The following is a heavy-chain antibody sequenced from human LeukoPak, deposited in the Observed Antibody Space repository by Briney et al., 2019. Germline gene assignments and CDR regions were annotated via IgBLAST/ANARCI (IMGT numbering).Heavy chain of an antibody. CDR1: GYSISSGCY. CDR2: IFHSAST. D-gene: IGHD1-1*01. CDR3: ARHLGTLYTAFDY. J-gene: IGHJ4*02. Sequence: PSETLSLTCAVSGYSISSGCYWGGIRQPPGEGVEWIGSIFHSASTYYNPSLKRRVSISVDTSKNQVSLRLSSVTAADTAVYYCARHLGTLYTAFDYWGQGTLVTVSS. V-gene: IGHV4-38-2*01.